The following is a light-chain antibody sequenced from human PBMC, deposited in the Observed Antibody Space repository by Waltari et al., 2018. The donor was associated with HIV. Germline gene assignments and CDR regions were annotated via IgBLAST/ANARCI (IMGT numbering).Light chain of an antibody. Sequence: QSVLTQPPSASGTPGQRITISCSGSRANIGRNTVNCYQQLPGTAPKLLIYSHNQRPSGVPDRFSGSKSGTSASLAISGLQSEDEADYYCVAWDGSRNGYVLGTGTKVTVL. CDR1: RANIGRNT. CDR2: SHN. CDR3: VAWDGSRNGYV. J-gene: IGLJ1*01. V-gene: IGLV1-44*01.